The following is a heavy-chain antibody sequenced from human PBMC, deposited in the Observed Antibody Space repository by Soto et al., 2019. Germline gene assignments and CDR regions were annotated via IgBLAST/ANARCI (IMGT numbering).Heavy chain of an antibody. CDR3: ARGPGTSYFDY. V-gene: IGHV3-33*01. Sequence: QVQLVESGGGVVQPGRSLRLSCAASGFTFSSYGMHWVRQAPGKGLEWVAVIWSDGSNENYADSVKGRFTISRDNSKNMLYLQMNSLRAEDTAVYYCARGPGTSYFDYWGQGSLVTVSS. D-gene: IGHD2-2*01. J-gene: IGHJ4*02. CDR1: GFTFSSYG. CDR2: IWSDGSNE.